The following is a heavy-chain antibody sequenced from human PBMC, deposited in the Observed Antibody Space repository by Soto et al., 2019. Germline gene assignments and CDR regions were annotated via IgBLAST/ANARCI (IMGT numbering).Heavy chain of an antibody. Sequence: QLQLQESGPGLVKPSETLSLTCTVSGGSISSSSYYWGWIRQPPGKGLEWIGSIYYSGITYYNPSLKSRVTISVDTSKNQFSLKLSSVTAADTAVYYCARHWDYGGNSHFDYWGQGTLVTVSS. J-gene: IGHJ4*02. V-gene: IGHV4-39*01. CDR1: GGSISSSSYY. CDR3: ARHWDYGGNSHFDY. CDR2: IYYSGIT. D-gene: IGHD4-17*01.